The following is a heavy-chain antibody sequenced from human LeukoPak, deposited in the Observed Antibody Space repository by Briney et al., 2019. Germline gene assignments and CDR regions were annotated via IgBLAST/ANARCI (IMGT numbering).Heavy chain of an antibody. Sequence: PGGSLRLSCEASGFTFSDYAMHWVRQAPGKGLEWVAIISYDGSNKYYADSVKGRFTISRDNSRNTLFLQMNSLRAEDTAVYYCAKVRVVFNWNYAYYFDYWGQGTLVTVSS. CDR2: ISYDGSNK. J-gene: IGHJ4*02. CDR1: GFTFSDYA. CDR3: AKVRVVFNWNYAYYFDY. D-gene: IGHD1-7*01. V-gene: IGHV3-30*18.